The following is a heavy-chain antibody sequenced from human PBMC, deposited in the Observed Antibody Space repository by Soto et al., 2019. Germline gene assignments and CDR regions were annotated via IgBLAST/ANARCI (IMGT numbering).Heavy chain of an antibody. V-gene: IGHV3-21*01. Sequence: NPGGSLRLSCAASGFTFSSYSMNWVRQAPGKGLEWVSSISSSSSYIYYADSVKGRFTISRDNAKNSLYLQMNSLRAEDTAVYYCARGRCSGGSCYWFDPWGQGTLVTVSS. CDR2: ISSSSSYI. CDR1: GFTFSSYS. CDR3: ARGRCSGGSCYWFDP. D-gene: IGHD2-15*01. J-gene: IGHJ5*02.